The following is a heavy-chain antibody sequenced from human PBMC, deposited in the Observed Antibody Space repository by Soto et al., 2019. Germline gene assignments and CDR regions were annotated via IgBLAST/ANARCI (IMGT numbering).Heavy chain of an antibody. Sequence: GSLRLSCAVSGFTFTSYSMHWVRQAPGKGLVWVSCISSGGSTTNFADSVKGRFTISRDNAKNTLYLQMNSLRAEDTAVYYCARVNYGDYGGVYDYWGQGTLVTVSS. CDR2: ISSGGSTT. D-gene: IGHD4-17*01. V-gene: IGHV3-74*01. CDR1: GFTFTSYS. CDR3: ARVNYGDYGGVYDY. J-gene: IGHJ4*02.